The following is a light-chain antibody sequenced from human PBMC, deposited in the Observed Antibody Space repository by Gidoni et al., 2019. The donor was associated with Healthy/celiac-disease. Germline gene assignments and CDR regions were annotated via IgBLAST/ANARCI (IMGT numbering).Light chain of an antibody. CDR2: DAS. Sequence: DIVLTQYPATLSLSPGERATLSCRASQSVSSYFAWYQQKPGQAPRRLIYDASNRATGIPARCSGSGSGTDFTLTISSLEPEDFAVYYCQQRSNWPPVFGPGTKVDIK. CDR3: QQRSNWPPV. V-gene: IGKV3-11*01. CDR1: QSVSSY. J-gene: IGKJ3*01.